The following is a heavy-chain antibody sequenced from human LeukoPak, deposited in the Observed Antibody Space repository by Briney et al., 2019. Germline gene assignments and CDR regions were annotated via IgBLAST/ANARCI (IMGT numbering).Heavy chain of an antibody. CDR3: AKDLRRGSYYPGSDY. CDR2: LSGSGGST. J-gene: IGHJ4*02. D-gene: IGHD1-26*01. V-gene: IGHV3-23*01. CDR1: GFTFSSYA. Sequence: GGSLRLSCAASGFTFSSYAMSWVRQAPGKGLEWVSALSGSGGSTYYADSVKGRFTISRDNSRNTLYLQMNSLRAEDTAVYYCAKDLRRGSYYPGSDYWGQGTLVTVSS.